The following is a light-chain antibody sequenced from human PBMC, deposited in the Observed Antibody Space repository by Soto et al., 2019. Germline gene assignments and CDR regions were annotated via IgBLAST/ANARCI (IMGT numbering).Light chain of an antibody. CDR3: QQYWSTPLT. J-gene: IGKJ4*01. CDR2: GAS. CDR1: QSVSSK. V-gene: IGKV3-15*01. Sequence: EIVMTQSPATLSVSPGERATLSCRASQSVSSKLAWYQQKPGQAPRVLIYGASTRATGIPARFSGSGSGTEFTLTISSLQSEDFAVYYCQQYWSTPLTFGGGTKVEIK.